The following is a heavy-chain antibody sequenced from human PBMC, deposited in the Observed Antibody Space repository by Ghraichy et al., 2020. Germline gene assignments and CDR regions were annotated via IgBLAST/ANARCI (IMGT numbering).Heavy chain of an antibody. Sequence: SVKVSCKASGFTFTSSAVQWVRQARGQRLEWIGWIVVGSGNTNYAQKFQERVTITRDMSTSTAYMELSSLRSEDTAVYYCAADELITFGGVIVLSPPPYWGQGTLVTVSS. V-gene: IGHV1-58*01. CDR3: AADELITFGGVIVLSPPPY. D-gene: IGHD3-16*02. CDR2: IVVGSGNT. J-gene: IGHJ4*02. CDR1: GFTFTSSA.